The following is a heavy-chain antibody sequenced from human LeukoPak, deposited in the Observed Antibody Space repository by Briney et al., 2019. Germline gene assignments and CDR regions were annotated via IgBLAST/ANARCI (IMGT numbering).Heavy chain of an antibody. Sequence: PGRSLRLSCAASGFTFSSHGMHWVRQAPGKGLEWVAVISYDGSNKYYADSVKGRFTISRDNSKNTLYLQMNSLRTEDTAVFYCAKDHGTYYYDSSGYIGMDVWGQGTTVTVSS. CDR2: ISYDGSNK. D-gene: IGHD3-22*01. CDR3: AKDHGTYYYDSSGYIGMDV. CDR1: GFTFSSHG. V-gene: IGHV3-30*18. J-gene: IGHJ6*02.